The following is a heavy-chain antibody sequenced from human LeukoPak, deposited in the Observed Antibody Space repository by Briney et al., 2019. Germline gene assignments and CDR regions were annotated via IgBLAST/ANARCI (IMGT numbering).Heavy chain of an antibody. Sequence: SETLSLTRTLSGGSINNYYWSCIRDPPGKGLEWIGSIFYSGSTNYNPSLKSRVIISVGTSKNQFSLKLSSVTAADTAVYYCAREDYSGGNNWFDFWGQGTLVTVSS. D-gene: IGHD4-11*01. V-gene: IGHV4-59*01. CDR3: AREDYSGGNNWFDF. CDR2: IFYSGST. CDR1: GGSINNYY. J-gene: IGHJ5*01.